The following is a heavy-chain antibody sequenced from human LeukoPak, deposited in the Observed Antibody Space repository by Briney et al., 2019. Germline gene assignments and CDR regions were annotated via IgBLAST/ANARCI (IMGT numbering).Heavy chain of an antibody. CDR3: AKDKTYGDYVGNWFDP. CDR1: GFTFSSYA. J-gene: IGHJ5*02. V-gene: IGHV3-23*01. Sequence: PGGSLRLSCAASGFTFSSYAMSWVRQAPGKGLEWASAISGSGGSTYYADSVKGRFTISRDNSKNTLYLQMNSLRAEDTAVYYCAKDKTYGDYVGNWFDPWGQGTLVTVSS. D-gene: IGHD4-17*01. CDR2: ISGSGGST.